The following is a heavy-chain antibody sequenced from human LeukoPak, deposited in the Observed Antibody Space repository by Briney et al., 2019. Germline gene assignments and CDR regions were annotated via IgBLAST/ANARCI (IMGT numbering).Heavy chain of an antibody. J-gene: IGHJ6*03. D-gene: IGHD3-3*01. CDR1: GYTFTGYY. CDR3: ARDASPITIFGPYYYYMDV. V-gene: IGHV1-2*06. CDR2: INPNSGGT. Sequence: ASVKVSCKASGYTFTGYYMHWVRQAPGQGLEWMGRINPNSGGTNYAQKFQGRVTMTRDTSISTAYMELSRLSSDDTAVYYCARDASPITIFGPYYYYMDVWGKGTTVTVSS.